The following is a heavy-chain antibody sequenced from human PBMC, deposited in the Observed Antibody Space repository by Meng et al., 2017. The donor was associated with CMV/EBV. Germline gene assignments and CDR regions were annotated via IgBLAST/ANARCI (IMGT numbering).Heavy chain of an antibody. CDR1: GFIVSSDY. D-gene: IGHD6-13*01. Sequence: GSLRLSCAASGFIVSSDYMTWVRQAPGKGLEWVSVIYSGGRSYYADFAQGRFTISRDTSKNTLYLQMNSLRPEDTAVYYCARDIAAAAGSVSWGPRTVVTVSS. CDR2: IYSGGRS. CDR3: ARDIAAAAGSVS. V-gene: IGHV3-66*02. J-gene: IGHJ5*02.